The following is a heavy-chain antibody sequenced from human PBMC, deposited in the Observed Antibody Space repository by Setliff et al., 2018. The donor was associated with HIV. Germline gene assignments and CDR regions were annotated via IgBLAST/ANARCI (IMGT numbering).Heavy chain of an antibody. Sequence: ASVMVSCKASGYTFTRNAMHWVRQAPGQRLEWMGWINTVNGNTKYSQKFQGRVTITRDTSASTVYMELSSLRSGDTAVYYCARDLNSGDYPHWFDPWGQGTLVTVSS. V-gene: IGHV1-3*04. D-gene: IGHD4-17*01. CDR3: ARDLNSGDYPHWFDP. CDR1: GYTFTRNA. CDR2: INTVNGNT. J-gene: IGHJ5*02.